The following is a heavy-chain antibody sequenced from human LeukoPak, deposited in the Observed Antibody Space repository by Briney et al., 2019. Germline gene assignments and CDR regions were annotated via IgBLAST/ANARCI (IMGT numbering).Heavy chain of an antibody. Sequence: GGSLRLSCAASGFTFSSYNMNWVRQAPGKGLEWVSSISSSSSYIYYADSVKGRFTISRDNAKNSLYLQMNSLRAEDTAVYYCARTSLRVSRHIDYWGQGTLVTVSS. J-gene: IGHJ4*02. CDR1: GFTFSSYN. V-gene: IGHV3-21*01. CDR2: ISSSSSYI. D-gene: IGHD6-13*01. CDR3: ARTSLRVSRHIDY.